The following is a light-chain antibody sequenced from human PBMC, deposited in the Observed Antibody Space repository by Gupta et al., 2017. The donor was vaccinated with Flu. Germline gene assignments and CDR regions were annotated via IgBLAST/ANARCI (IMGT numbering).Light chain of an antibody. CDR2: EDD. Sequence: KATISCSGSTSNIGRNYVSWYQHVPGTAPKLLIYEDDRRPSAIPDRFFASKSGTSATLAITGPQAGDEADDYCGSWDVTLDFWVFGGGTKLTVL. CDR3: GSWDVTLDFWV. J-gene: IGLJ3*02. V-gene: IGLV1-51*01. CDR1: TSNIGRNY.